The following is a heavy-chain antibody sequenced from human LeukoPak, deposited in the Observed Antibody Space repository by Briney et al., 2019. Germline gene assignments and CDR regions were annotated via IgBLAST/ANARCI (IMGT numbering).Heavy chain of an antibody. V-gene: IGHV3-30*18. D-gene: IGHD4-17*01. J-gene: IGHJ4*02. CDR2: ISYDGSNK. CDR1: GFTFSSYG. Sequence: GGSLRLSCAASGFTFSSYGMHWVRQAPGKGLEWVAVISYDGSNKYYADSVKGRFTISRDNSKNTLYLQMNSLRAEDTAVYYCAKMTTVTMAFDYWGQGTLVTVSS. CDR3: AKMTTVTMAFDY.